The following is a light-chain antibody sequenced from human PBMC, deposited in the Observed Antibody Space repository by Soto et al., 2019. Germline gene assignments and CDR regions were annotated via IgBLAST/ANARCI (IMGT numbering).Light chain of an antibody. J-gene: IGKJ4*01. V-gene: IGKV1-16*01. CDR1: QDISTN. CDR3: LQHKTYPLT. CDR2: AAS. Sequence: DIQMAQFPSSLSASVGDRVTITCRASQDISTNLVWVQQRPGNAPKSLIYAASTLQSGVPSRFSGTYSGTDFTLTISGLQPEDFVTYYCLQHKTYPLTFGGGTKVEIK.